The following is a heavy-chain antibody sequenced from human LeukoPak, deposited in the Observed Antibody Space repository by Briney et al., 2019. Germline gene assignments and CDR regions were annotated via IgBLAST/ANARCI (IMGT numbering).Heavy chain of an antibody. D-gene: IGHD6-19*01. J-gene: IGHJ5*02. Sequence: PSETLSLTCTVSGGSIINNYWSWIRQPAGKGLEWIGRIYSSGSANYSPSLKSPVSMSIDTSNNHFSLNLTSVTAADTALYFCARDVRYASGWSTPESWGQETLVTVSS. V-gene: IGHV4-4*07. CDR2: IYSSGSA. CDR1: GGSIINNY. CDR3: ARDVRYASGWSTPES.